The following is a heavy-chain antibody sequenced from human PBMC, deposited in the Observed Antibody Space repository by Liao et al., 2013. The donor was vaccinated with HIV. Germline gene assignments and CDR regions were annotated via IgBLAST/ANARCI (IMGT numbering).Heavy chain of an antibody. CDR2: INHSGSI. V-gene: IGHV4-34*01. CDR3: ARGRGYYESSSSGVRDAFDM. D-gene: IGHD3-22*01. J-gene: IGHJ3*02. Sequence: QVQVQQWGAGMLKPSETLSLTCGVLGRPLSGNFWSWIRQPPGKGLEWIGEINHSGSINYNPSLKSRITMSVDTSKNHFSLKLTSVTAADTAVYYCARGRGYYESSSSGVRDAFDMWGQGTVVTVSS. CDR1: GRPLSGNF.